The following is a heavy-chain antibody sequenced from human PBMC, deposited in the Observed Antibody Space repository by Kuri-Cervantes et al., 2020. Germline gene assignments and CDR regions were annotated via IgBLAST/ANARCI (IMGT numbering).Heavy chain of an antibody. D-gene: IGHD4-23*01. CDR1: GFTFSSYG. V-gene: IGHV3-33*08. J-gene: IGHJ4*02. Sequence: LSLTCAASGFTFSSYGMHWVRQAPGKGLEWVAVIWYDGSNKYYADSVKGRFTISRDNAKNSLYLQMNSLRADDTAVYYCASGIYGGKDYWGQGTLVTVSS. CDR3: ASGIYGGKDY. CDR2: IWYDGSNK.